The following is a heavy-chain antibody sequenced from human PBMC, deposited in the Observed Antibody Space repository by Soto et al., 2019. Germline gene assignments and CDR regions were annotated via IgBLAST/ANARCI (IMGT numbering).Heavy chain of an antibody. J-gene: IGHJ5*02. Sequence: GGSLRLSCAASGFTFSSYAMSWVRQAPGKGLEWVSTISGSGSNTYYADSVKGRFTISRDNSKNTLYLQMNSLRAEDTAVYYCARYYDFWSGYYHPWFDPWGQGTLVTVSS. V-gene: IGHV3-23*01. CDR1: GFTFSSYA. CDR2: ISGSGSNT. CDR3: ARYYDFWSGYYHPWFDP. D-gene: IGHD3-3*01.